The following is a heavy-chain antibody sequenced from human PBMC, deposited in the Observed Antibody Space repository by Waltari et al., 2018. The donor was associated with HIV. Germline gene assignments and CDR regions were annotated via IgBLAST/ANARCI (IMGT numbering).Heavy chain of an antibody. CDR2: TYYRSKWYN. V-gene: IGHV6-1*01. J-gene: IGHJ5*02. D-gene: IGHD6-19*01. CDR1: GASVSSNSAA. Sequence: QVQLQQSGPGLVKPSQTLSLTCAISGASVSSNSAAWNWIRQSPSRALEWLGRTYYRSKWYNDYAVSVKSRITINPDTSKNQFSLQLNSVTPEDTAVYYCARDALLTSGWTLNWFDPWGQGTLVTVSS. CDR3: ARDALLTSGWTLNWFDP.